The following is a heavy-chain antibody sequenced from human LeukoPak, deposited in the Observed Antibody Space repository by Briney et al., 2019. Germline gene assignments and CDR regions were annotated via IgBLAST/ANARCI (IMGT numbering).Heavy chain of an antibody. J-gene: IGHJ6*02. Sequence: KSSETLSLTCTVSGGSISSSSYYWGWIRQPPGKGLEWIGSIYYSGSTYYNPSLKSRVTISVDTSKNQFSLKLSSVTAADTAVYYCARHGGHCSSTSCYLLVWGQGTTVTVSS. CDR1: GGSISSSSYY. CDR2: IYYSGST. V-gene: IGHV4-39*01. CDR3: ARHGGHCSSTSCYLLV. D-gene: IGHD2-2*01.